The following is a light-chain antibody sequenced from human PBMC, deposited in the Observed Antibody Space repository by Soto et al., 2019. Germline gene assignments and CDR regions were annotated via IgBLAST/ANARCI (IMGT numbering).Light chain of an antibody. CDR2: GAS. J-gene: IGKJ4*01. Sequence: EIVMTQSPATLSVSPGERATLSCRASQSVSSNLAWYQQKPGQAPRLLIYGASTRATGIPARFSGSGSGTEFTLTISGLQSEDCAVYYCQQYNNWPQTFGGGTKVEIK. CDR3: QQYNNWPQT. V-gene: IGKV3-15*01. CDR1: QSVSSN.